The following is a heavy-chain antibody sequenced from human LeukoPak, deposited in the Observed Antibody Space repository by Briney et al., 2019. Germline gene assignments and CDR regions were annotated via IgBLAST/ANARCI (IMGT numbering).Heavy chain of an antibody. J-gene: IGHJ3*02. Sequence: PSETLSLTCTVSGGSISSSSYYWGWIRQPPGKGLGWIGSIYYSGSTYYNPSLKSRVTISVDTSKNQFSLKLSSVTAADTAVYYCARHSYYDSSGYYNDAFDTWGQGTMVTVSS. CDR2: IYYSGST. CDR1: GGSISSSSYY. V-gene: IGHV4-39*01. D-gene: IGHD3-22*01. CDR3: ARHSYYDSSGYYNDAFDT.